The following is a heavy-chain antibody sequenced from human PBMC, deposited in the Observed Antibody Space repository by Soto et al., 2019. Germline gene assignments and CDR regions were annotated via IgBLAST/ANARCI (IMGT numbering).Heavy chain of an antibody. J-gene: IGHJ4*02. CDR3: AGGCYGDY. V-gene: IGHV1-18*03. D-gene: IGHD2-8*01. Sequence: QVHLVQSGAEVKKPGASVKVSCKGSGYAFTTYGITWVRQAPGQGLEWMGWISAHNGNTNYAQKLQGRVTVTRDTSTSTAYMDLSSLRSDDMAVYYCAGGCYGDYWGEGALLTVSS. CDR2: ISAHNGNT. CDR1: GYAFTTYG.